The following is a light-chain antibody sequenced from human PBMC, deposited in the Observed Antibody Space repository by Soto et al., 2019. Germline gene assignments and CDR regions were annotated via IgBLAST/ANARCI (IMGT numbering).Light chain of an antibody. CDR2: AAS. CDR3: QQSYSTPLT. J-gene: IGKJ4*01. CDR1: QSISSY. Sequence: EIQMTQSPSSLSASVGDRVTITCRASQSISSYLNWYQQKPGKAPKLLIYAASSLQSGVPSRFSGSGSGTDFTLTISSLQPEDFVTYYCQQSYSTPLTFGGGTKVEIK. V-gene: IGKV1-39*01.